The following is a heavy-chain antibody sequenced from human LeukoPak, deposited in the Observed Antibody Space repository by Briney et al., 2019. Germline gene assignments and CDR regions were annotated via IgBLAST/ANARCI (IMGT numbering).Heavy chain of an antibody. D-gene: IGHD5-18*01. V-gene: IGHV5-51*01. CDR2: IYPGDSDT. J-gene: IGHJ4*02. CDR1: GYSFTSYW. CDR3: ARLEYNYDFGY. Sequence: GESLKISCKGSGYSFTSYWIGWVRQMPGKGLEWMGTIYPGDSDTRNNPSFQGQVTISADKSTSTAYLQWSNLKASDTAMYYCARLEYNYDFGYWGQGTLVTVSS.